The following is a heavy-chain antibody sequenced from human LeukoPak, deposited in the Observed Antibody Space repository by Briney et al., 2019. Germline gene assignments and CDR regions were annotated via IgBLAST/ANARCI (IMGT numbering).Heavy chain of an antibody. Sequence: SETLSLTCTVSGGSISRYYWSWIRQPPGKGLEWIGYLYYSRSTNYNPSLKSRVTIAVDTSKNQFSLKLSSVTAADTAVYSCASGSYTHYYFDYWGQGTLVTVSS. D-gene: IGHD1-26*01. CDR1: GGSISRYY. CDR2: LYYSRST. J-gene: IGHJ4*02. V-gene: IGHV4-59*01. CDR3: ASGSYTHYYFDY.